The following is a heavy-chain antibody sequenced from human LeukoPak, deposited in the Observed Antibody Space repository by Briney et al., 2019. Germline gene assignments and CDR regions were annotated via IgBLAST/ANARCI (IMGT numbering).Heavy chain of an antibody. CDR3: AKRSGVNYGYFDS. CDR2: ITGSGDYT. V-gene: IGHV3-23*01. J-gene: IGHJ4*02. D-gene: IGHD1-26*01. Sequence: GGSLRLSCAASGFTVSSNYMSWVRQAPGKGLEWVSAITGSGDYTDYADSVKGRFTISRDNSKNTAYLQMISLRAEDTAVYYCAKRSGVNYGYFDSWGQGALVTVSS. CDR1: GFTVSSNY.